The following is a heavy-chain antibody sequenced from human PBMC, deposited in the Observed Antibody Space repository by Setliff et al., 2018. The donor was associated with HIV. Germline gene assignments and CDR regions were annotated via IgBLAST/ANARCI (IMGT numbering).Heavy chain of an antibody. J-gene: IGHJ4*02. D-gene: IGHD3-10*01. V-gene: IGHV1-69*06. CDR2: IIPIFGTA. CDR3: ARVFYYNSESYSLDY. Sequence: SVKVSCKASGDTFSNYAISWVRQAPGQGLEWMGGIIPIFGTANYAQKFEGRVTITADKSTSTAYMEVNSLRFEDTAVYYCARVFYYNSESYSLDYWGRGMLVTV. CDR1: GDTFSNYA.